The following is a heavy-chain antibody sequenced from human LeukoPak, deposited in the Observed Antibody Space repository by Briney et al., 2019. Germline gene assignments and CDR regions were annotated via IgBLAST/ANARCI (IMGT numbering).Heavy chain of an antibody. CDR1: GFTFSSYA. D-gene: IGHD3-10*01. J-gene: IGHJ4*02. V-gene: IGHV3-23*01. CDR2: ISESGSGT. CDR3: TTEWYYRARD. Sequence: AGGSLRLSCAASGFTFSSYAMSWVRQAPGKGLEWVSSISESGSGTYYADSVKGRFTISRDNSKNMVYLQMNSLRAEDTAVYYCTTEWYYRARDWGQGTLVTVSS.